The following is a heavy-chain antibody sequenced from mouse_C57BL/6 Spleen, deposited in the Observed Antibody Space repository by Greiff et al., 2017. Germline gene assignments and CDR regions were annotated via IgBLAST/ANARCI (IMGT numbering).Heavy chain of an antibody. CDR1: DYTFTSHD. Sequence: QVHLLQSGAGLVQPGASVKLSCKSSDYTFTSHDIHWVHQSPGQGLELIGCINPSGGSTNYHDKFKGKVTLTGDTSSSTAYMEIHSLTSEDAAVYFCARNYGGAMDYWGQGTSVTVSS. CDR2: INPSGGST. J-gene: IGHJ4*01. CDR3: ARNYGGAMDY. V-gene: IGHV1-85*01. D-gene: IGHD1-1*01.